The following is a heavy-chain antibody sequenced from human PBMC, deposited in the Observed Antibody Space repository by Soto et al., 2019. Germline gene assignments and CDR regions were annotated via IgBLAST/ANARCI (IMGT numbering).Heavy chain of an antibody. CDR1: GFTFSSYA. Sequence: EVQLLESGGGLVQPGGSLRLSCAASGFTFSSYAMSWVRQAPGKGLEWVSAISGSGGSTYYADSVKGRFTISRDNSKNTLYLQMNSLRAEDTAVYYCAKVGENYVILTGYYTRHFDYWGQGTLVTVSS. J-gene: IGHJ4*02. CDR3: AKVGENYVILTGYYTRHFDY. CDR2: ISGSGGST. D-gene: IGHD3-9*01. V-gene: IGHV3-23*01.